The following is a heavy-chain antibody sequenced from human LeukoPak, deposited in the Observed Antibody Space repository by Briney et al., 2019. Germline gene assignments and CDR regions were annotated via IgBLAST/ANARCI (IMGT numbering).Heavy chain of an antibody. CDR3: TGSGSYYNALFQH. Sequence: SETLSLTCAVSGYSISGGYYWGWIRQPPGKGLEWIGSIYHSGSTYYNPSLKSRVTISVDTSKNQFSLKLSSVTAADTAVYYCTGSGSYYNALFQHWGQGTLVTVSS. J-gene: IGHJ1*01. CDR1: GYSISGGYY. V-gene: IGHV4-38-2*01. D-gene: IGHD3-10*01. CDR2: IYHSGST.